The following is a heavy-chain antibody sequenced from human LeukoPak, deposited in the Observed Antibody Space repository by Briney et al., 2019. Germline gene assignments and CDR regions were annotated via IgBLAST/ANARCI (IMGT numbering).Heavy chain of an antibody. CDR1: GFTFSSYW. J-gene: IGHJ5*02. CDR2: INSDGSST. CDR3: ASSGSYYNNWFDP. V-gene: IGHV3-74*01. Sequence: TGGSLRLSCAASGFTFSSYWMHWVRQAPGKGLVWVSHINSDGSSTSYADSVKGRFTISRDNAKNTLYLQMNSLRAEDTAVYYCASSGSYYNNWFDPWGQGTLVTVSS. D-gene: IGHD1-26*01.